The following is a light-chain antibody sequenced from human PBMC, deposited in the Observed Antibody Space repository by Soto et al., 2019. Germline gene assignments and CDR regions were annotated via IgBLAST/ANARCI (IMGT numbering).Light chain of an antibody. CDR2: SNN. J-gene: IGLJ2*01. V-gene: IGLV1-44*01. Sequence: QSALTQPPSASGTPGQWVSISCSGSSSNIGSNSVNWFQHLPRTAPKLLIYSNNQRPSGVPARLSGSKSGTSASLAISGLQSEDEADYYCAAWDDSLNAVVFGGGTKLTVL. CDR3: AAWDDSLNAVV. CDR1: SSNIGSNS.